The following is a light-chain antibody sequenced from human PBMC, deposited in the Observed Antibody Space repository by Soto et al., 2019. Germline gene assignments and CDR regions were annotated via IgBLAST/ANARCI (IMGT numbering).Light chain of an antibody. Sequence: EIVLTQSPGTLSLSPGERATLSCRASQSISSSYLAWYQQKPGQAPRLLIYGPSKRATGIPDRFSGSGSGTDFTLTISRLESEDGAVYYCQQYGSAPAWKFGQGTKVEIK. CDR2: GPS. J-gene: IGKJ1*01. CDR3: QQYGSAPAWK. CDR1: QSISSSY. V-gene: IGKV3-20*01.